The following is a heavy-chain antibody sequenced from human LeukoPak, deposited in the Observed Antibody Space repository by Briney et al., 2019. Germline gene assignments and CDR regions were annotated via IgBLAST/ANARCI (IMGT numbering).Heavy chain of an antibody. V-gene: IGHV1-18*01. J-gene: IGHJ4*02. CDR3: VRDLGVDTTMIFFDY. CDR2: ISAYNGNT. Sequence: ASVKVSCKASGYTFTSFGISWVRQAPGQGLEWMGWISAYNGNTNYAQKLQGRVTMTTDTSTSTAYMELRSLRSDDTAVHYCVRDLGVDTTMIFFDYWGQGTLVTVSS. D-gene: IGHD5-18*01. CDR1: GYTFTSFG.